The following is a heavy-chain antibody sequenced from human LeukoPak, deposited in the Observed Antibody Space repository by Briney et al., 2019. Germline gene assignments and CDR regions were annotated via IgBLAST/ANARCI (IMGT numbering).Heavy chain of an antibody. CDR3: ARVADDILTGHFDY. D-gene: IGHD3-9*01. V-gene: IGHV3-7*01. CDR2: IKQDGSEK. J-gene: IGHJ4*02. Sequence: GGSLRLSCAASGFTFSSYWMSWVRQAPGKGLEWVANIKQDGSEKYYVDPVKGRFTISRDNAKNSLYLQMNSLRAEDTAVYYCARVADDILTGHFDYWGQGTLVTVSS. CDR1: GFTFSSYW.